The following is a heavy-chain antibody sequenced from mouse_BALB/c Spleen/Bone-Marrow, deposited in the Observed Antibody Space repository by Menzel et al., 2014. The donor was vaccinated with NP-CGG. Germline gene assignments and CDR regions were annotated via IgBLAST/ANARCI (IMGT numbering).Heavy chain of an antibody. CDR1: GYTFTSYW. CDR3: ARRDYGIRENCYAMDY. D-gene: IGHD1-2*01. Sequence: QVQLQQSGAELARPGASVKLSCKASGYTFTSYWMQWVKQRPGQGLEWIGAIYPGDGDTRYTQKFKGKATLTADKSSSTAYMQLSSLASGDSAVYYCARRDYGIRENCYAMDYWGQGASVTVSS. V-gene: IGHV1-87*01. J-gene: IGHJ4*01. CDR2: IYPGDGDT.